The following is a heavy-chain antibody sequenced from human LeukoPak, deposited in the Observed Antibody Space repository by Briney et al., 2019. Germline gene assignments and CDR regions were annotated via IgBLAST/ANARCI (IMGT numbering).Heavy chain of an antibody. D-gene: IGHD5-18*01. CDR3: AREGNSYGFGY. V-gene: IGHV4-39*07. J-gene: IGHJ4*02. Sequence: SETLSLTCTVSGGSISSSSYYWGWIRQPPGKGLEWIGSIYYGGSTYYNPSLKSRVTISVDTSKNQFSLKLNSVTAADTAVYYCAREGNSYGFGYWGQGTLVTVSS. CDR1: GGSISSSSYY. CDR2: IYYGGST.